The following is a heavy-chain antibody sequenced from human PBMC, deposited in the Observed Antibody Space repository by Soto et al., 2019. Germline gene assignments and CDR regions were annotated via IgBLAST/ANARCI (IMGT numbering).Heavy chain of an antibody. CDR2: ISAYNGNT. D-gene: IGHD1-26*01. Sequence: QVQLVQSGAEVKKPGASVKVSCKASGYTFTSYGISWVRQAPGQGVEGMGWISAYNGNTNYAQMLQGRVTMTTDTSTRTAYKELRSRRSDDTAVYYCARRVGASYYFDYWGQGTLVTVSS. J-gene: IGHJ4*02. V-gene: IGHV1-18*01. CDR3: ARRVGASYYFDY. CDR1: GYTFTSYG.